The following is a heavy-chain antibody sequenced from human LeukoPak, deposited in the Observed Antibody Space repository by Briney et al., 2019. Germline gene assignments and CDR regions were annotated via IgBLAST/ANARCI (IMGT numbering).Heavy chain of an antibody. CDR1: GFSFSKYY. D-gene: IGHD2-2*01. J-gene: IGHJ3*02. V-gene: IGHV3-11*03. CDR2: ISSSGRYT. CDR3: ARHSEGPVNDAFDI. Sequence: GGSLRLSCAASGFSFSKYYMTWIRQAPGKGLEWVSNISSSGRYTNYADSVRGRFTISRDNAKKSLYLQMNSLRAEDTAVYYCARHSEGPVNDAFDIWGQGTKVTVSS.